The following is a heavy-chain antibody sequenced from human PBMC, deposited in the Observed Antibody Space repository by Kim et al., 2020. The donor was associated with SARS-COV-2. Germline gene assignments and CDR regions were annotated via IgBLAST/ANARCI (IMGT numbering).Heavy chain of an antibody. CDR2: ISWNSGSI. D-gene: IGHD3-10*01. CDR3: AKDKTLSHRPMVQGVTYFDY. CDR1: GFTFDDYA. V-gene: IGHV3-9*01. Sequence: GGSLRLSCAASGFTFDDYAMHWVRQAPGKGLEWVSGISWNSGSIGYADSVKGRFTISRDNAKNSLYLQMNSLRAEDTALYYCAKDKTLSHRPMVQGVTYFDYWGQGTLLTVSS. J-gene: IGHJ4*02.